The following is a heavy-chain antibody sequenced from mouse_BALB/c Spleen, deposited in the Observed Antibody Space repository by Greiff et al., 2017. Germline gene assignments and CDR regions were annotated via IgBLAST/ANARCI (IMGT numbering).Heavy chain of an antibody. CDR1: GYAFSSYW. J-gene: IGHJ3*01. Sequence: VQLQQSGAELVRPGSSVKISCKASGYAFSSYWMNWVKQRPGQGLEWIGQIYPGDGDTNYNGKFKGKATLTADKSSSTAYMQLSSLTSEDSAVYFCAKLGREDWFAYWGQGTLVTVSA. CDR2: IYPGDGDT. CDR3: AKLGREDWFAY. D-gene: IGHD4-1*01. V-gene: IGHV1-80*01.